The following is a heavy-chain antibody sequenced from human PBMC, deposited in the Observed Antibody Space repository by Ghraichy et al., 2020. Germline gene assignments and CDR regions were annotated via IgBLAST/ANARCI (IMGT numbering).Heavy chain of an antibody. CDR1: GYTFGDYY. J-gene: IGHJ6*02. D-gene: IGHD2-2*01. V-gene: IGHV1-2*02. CDR2: INPNSGGT. CDR3: ARDHCSSSGCYEYYYYGMDV. Sequence: ASVKVSCKASGYTFGDYYMHWVRQAPGQGLEWMGWINPNSGGTNYAQKFQGRVTVTRDTSISTAYMELSRLRSDDTAVYFCARDHCSSSGCYEYYYYGMDVWGQGTTVTVSS.